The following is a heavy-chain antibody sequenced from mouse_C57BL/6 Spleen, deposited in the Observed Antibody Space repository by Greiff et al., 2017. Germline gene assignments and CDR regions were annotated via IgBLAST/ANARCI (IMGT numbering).Heavy chain of an antibody. J-gene: IGHJ4*01. D-gene: IGHD1-1*01. CDR3: EGTTRAMDY. V-gene: IGHV14-2*01. CDR2: IDPEDGET. Sequence: VQLQQSGAELVKPGASVTLSCTASGFNIKDYYMHWVKQGTEQGLEWIGRIDPEDGETKSAPKFQGKAPITADTSSNTAYLQRSSLTSEDTADYYGEGTTRAMDYWGQGTSVTVSS. CDR1: GFNIKDYY.